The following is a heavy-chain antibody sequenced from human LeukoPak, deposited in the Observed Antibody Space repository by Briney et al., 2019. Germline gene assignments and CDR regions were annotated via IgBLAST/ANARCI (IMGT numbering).Heavy chain of an antibody. D-gene: IGHD5-18*01. V-gene: IGHV4-34*01. J-gene: IGHJ6*03. CDR3: ARTTEGGYTYGYFYYYYMDV. Sequence: SETLSLTCAVYDGSFSGYYWNWIRQPPGKGLEWIGEIHQSGNTNYNPSLKSRLTISVDTSKNQFSLKLTSVTAADTAVYYCARTTEGGYTYGYFYYYYMDVWGKGTTVTISS. CDR1: DGSFSGYY. CDR2: IHQSGNT.